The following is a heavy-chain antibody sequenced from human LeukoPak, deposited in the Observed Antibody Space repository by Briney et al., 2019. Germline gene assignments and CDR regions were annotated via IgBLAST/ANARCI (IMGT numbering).Heavy chain of an antibody. CDR3: AKGARGVIISDIDY. V-gene: IGHV3-23*01. CDR2: ISGSGGST. J-gene: IGHJ4*02. D-gene: IGHD3-10*01. CDR1: GFTFSSYA. Sequence: PGGSLRLSCAASGFTFSSYAMSWVRQAPGKGLEWVSAISGSGGSTYYADSVKGRFTISRDNSKDTLYLQMNSLRAEDTAVYYCAKGARGVIISDIDYWGQGTLVTVSS.